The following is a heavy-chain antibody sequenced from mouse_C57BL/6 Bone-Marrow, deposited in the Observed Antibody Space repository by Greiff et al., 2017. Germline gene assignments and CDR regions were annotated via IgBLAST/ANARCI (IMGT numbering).Heavy chain of an antibody. CDR3: ATSTVVATEAMDY. Sequence: QVQLKQSGAELMKPGASVKLSCKATGYTFTGYWIEWVKQRPGHGLEWIGEILPGSGSTNYNEKFKGKATFTADTSSNTAYMQLSSLTTEDSAIYCCATSTVVATEAMDYWGQGTSVTVSS. J-gene: IGHJ4*01. D-gene: IGHD1-1*01. CDR1: GYTFTGYW. V-gene: IGHV1-9*01. CDR2: ILPGSGST.